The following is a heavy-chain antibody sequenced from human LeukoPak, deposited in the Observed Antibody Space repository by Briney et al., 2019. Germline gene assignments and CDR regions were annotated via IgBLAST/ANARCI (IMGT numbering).Heavy chain of an antibody. CDR1: GFTFDDYA. J-gene: IGHJ1*01. CDR2: ISWNSGSL. CDR3: AKEDLSSGWYVEYFQH. Sequence: PGGSLRLSCAASGFTFDDYAMHWVRQAPGKGLEWVSGISWNSGSLGYADSVKGRFTITRDNAKNSLYLQMNSLRAEDTAVYYCAKEDLSSGWYVEYFQHWGQGTLVTVSS. D-gene: IGHD6-19*01. V-gene: IGHV3-9*01.